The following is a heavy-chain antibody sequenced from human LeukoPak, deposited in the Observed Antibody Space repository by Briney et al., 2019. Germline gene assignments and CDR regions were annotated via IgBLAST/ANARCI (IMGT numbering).Heavy chain of an antibody. CDR1: GGTFSSYA. CDR3: ARKERGYYDSSGPDEAFDI. CDR2: IIPIFGTA. V-gene: IGHV1-69*05. J-gene: IGHJ3*02. D-gene: IGHD3-22*01. Sequence: SVKVSRKASGGTFSSYAISWVRQAPGQGLEWMGGIIPIFGTANYAQKFQGRVTITTDESTSTAYMEPSSLRSEDTAVYYCARKERGYYDSSGPDEAFDIWGQGTMVTVSS.